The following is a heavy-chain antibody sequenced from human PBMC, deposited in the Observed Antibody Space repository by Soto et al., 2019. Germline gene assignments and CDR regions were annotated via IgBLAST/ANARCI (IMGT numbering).Heavy chain of an antibody. V-gene: IGHV1-8*01. D-gene: IGHD5-12*01. Sequence: QVQLVQSGAEVKKPGASVRVSCKASGYPFSTYDISWVRQATGQGLEWFGWMNPNSGNTGYAQKFQGRVTMTRDTSISTAYMEMSNLRSEDTATYYCARTLSGYYGYWGQGTLVTVSS. CDR1: GYPFSTYD. J-gene: IGHJ4*02. CDR2: MNPNSGNT. CDR3: ARTLSGYYGY.